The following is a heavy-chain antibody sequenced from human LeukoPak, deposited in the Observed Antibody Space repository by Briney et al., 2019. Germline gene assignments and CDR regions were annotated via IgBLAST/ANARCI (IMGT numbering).Heavy chain of an antibody. CDR1: GGSISSGGYY. CDR2: IYYSGST. CDR3: ARVSMGGTYYYFDP. J-gene: IGHJ4*02. V-gene: IGHV4-31*03. D-gene: IGHD1-26*01. Sequence: PSQTLSLTCTVSGGSISSGGYYWRWIRQHPGKGLEWIGYIYYSGSTYYNPSLKSRVTISVDTSKNQFSLKLSSVTAADTAVYYCARVSMGGTYYYFDPWGQGTLVTVSS.